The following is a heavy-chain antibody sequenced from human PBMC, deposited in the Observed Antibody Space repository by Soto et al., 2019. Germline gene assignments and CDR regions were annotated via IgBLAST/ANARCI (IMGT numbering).Heavy chain of an antibody. CDR3: ARDFSARWLRLSNYFDY. CDR1: GGTFSSYA. Sequence: ASVKVSCKASGGTFSSYAISWVRQAPGQGLEWMGGIIPIFGTANYAQKFQGRVTITADESTSTAYMELSSLRSEDTAVYYCARDFSARWLRLSNYFDYWGQGTLVTVFS. D-gene: IGHD5-12*01. CDR2: IIPIFGTA. V-gene: IGHV1-69*13. J-gene: IGHJ4*02.